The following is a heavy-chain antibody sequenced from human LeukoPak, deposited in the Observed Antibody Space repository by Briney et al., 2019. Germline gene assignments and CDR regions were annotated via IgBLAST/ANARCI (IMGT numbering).Heavy chain of an antibody. D-gene: IGHD6-19*01. CDR3: ARLGSGWFDY. CDR1: GGSISSSSYY. Sequence: PSETLSLTCTVSGGSISSSSYYWGWIRQPPGKGLEWIGSIYYSGSTYYNPSLKSRDTISVDTSKNQFSLKLSSVTAADTAVYYCARLGSGWFDYWGQGTLVTVSS. V-gene: IGHV4-39*01. CDR2: IYYSGST. J-gene: IGHJ4*02.